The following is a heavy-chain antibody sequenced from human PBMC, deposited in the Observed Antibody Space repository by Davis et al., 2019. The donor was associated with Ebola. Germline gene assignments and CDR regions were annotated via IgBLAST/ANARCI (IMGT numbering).Heavy chain of an antibody. Sequence: SETLSLTCTVSGASISSGFFSWTWVRQPAGKGLEWIGHIYTNGRTKYNPSLESRVTISLDTSQNQFSLSLNSVTAADTAMYYCATYHGDYDGGNWFDPWGQGTLVTVSS. V-gene: IGHV4-61*09. CDR2: IYTNGRT. J-gene: IGHJ5*02. D-gene: IGHD4-17*01. CDR3: ATYHGDYDGGNWFDP. CDR1: GASISSGFFS.